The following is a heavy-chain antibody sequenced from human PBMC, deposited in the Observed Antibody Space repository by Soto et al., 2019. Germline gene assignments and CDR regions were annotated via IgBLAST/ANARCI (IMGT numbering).Heavy chain of an antibody. J-gene: IGHJ4*02. D-gene: IGHD3-22*01. Sequence: GGSLRLSCAASGFTFSSYAMHWVRQAPGKGLEWVAVISYDGSNKYYADSVKGRFTISRDNSKNTLYLQMNSLRAEDTAVYYCAREGAYYDSSGYQDYWGQGTLVTVSS. V-gene: IGHV3-30-3*01. CDR3: AREGAYYDSSGYQDY. CDR1: GFTFSSYA. CDR2: ISYDGSNK.